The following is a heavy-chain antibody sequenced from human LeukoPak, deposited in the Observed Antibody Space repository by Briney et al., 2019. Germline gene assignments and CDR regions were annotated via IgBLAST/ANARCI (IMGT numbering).Heavy chain of an antibody. CDR3: ARGVAATEAQIDY. CDR1: GYTFTDYY. D-gene: IGHD2-15*01. CDR2: INPNSGGT. Sequence: ASVKVSCKASGYTFTDYYIHWVRQAPGQGLEWMGWINPNSGGTTYAQKFQGRVTMTRDTSITTAYMELSRLRSGDTAVFYCARGVAATEAQIDYWAQGTLVTVSS. V-gene: IGHV1-2*02. J-gene: IGHJ4*02.